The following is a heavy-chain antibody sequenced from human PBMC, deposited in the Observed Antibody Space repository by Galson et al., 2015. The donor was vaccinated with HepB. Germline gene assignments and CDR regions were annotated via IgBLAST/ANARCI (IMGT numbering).Heavy chain of an antibody. Sequence: SLRLSCAASGFSFSSYWMHWVRQDPGKGLVWVSRINWDGRTTNYADSVEGRFTLSRDNDENALYLQMNSLRAEDTAVYYCVRGAPRGRLAGTGGLPYYGMAVWGQGTTVIVAS. J-gene: IGHJ6*02. CDR3: VRGAPRGRLAGTGGLPYYGMAV. D-gene: IGHD1-7*01. CDR1: GFSFSSYW. CDR2: INWDGRTT. V-gene: IGHV3-74*01.